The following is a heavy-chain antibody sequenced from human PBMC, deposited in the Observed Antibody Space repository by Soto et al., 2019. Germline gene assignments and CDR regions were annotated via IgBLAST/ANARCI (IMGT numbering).Heavy chain of an antibody. CDR2: VVPLLGIE. J-gene: IGHJ4*02. CDR3: TRDRPEKAVVPVPRQHFDS. V-gene: IGHV1-69*08. Sequence: QVQLVQSGAKVKRPGSSVKVSCKASGGTFNSHTINWVRQAPGQGLEWVGRVVPLLGIESHPQKFKDRLTITADTSTGSVFMELSNLRSADTAVYYCTRDRPEKAVVPVPRQHFDSCGPGTLLTVSA. D-gene: IGHD2-21*01. CDR1: GGTFNSHT.